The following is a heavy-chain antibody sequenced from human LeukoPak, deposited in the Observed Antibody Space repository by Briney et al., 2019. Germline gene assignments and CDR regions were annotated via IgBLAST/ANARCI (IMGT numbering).Heavy chain of an antibody. V-gene: IGHV3-23*01. CDR3: AKGASGSYHTPYDY. J-gene: IGHJ4*02. D-gene: IGHD1-26*01. CDR2: ISVSGGNT. CDR1: GFTFGDYA. Sequence: HSGGSLRLSCTASGFTFGDYAMTWVRQAPGKGLEWVSDISVSGGNTYYADSVQGRFIISRDNSKNTLNLQMNSLRVEDTAVYYCAKGASGSYHTPYDYWGQGSLVTVSS.